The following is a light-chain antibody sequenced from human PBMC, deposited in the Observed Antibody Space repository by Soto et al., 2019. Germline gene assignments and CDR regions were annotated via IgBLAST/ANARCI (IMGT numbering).Light chain of an antibody. CDR3: NSYPSSTTRYV. V-gene: IGLV2-14*01. CDR1: SSDVGGYNY. Sequence: QSVLTQPASVSGSPGQSITISCTGTSSDVGGYNYVSWYQQHPGKAPKLMIYEVTNRPSGVSTRFSASKSGNTASLTISGLQAEDEADYYCNSYPSSTTRYVFGTGTKVTVL. CDR2: EVT. J-gene: IGLJ1*01.